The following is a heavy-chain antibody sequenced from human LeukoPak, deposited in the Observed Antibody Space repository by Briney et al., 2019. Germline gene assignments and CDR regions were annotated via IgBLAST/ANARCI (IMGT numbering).Heavy chain of an antibody. Sequence: SETLSLTCTVSGGSISSYYWSWIRQPPGKGLEWIGYLYYSGSTNYNPSLKSRVTISVDTSKNQFSLKLSSVTAADTAVYYCARVYCSSTSCYTYAFDIWGQGTMVTVSS. V-gene: IGHV4-59*01. J-gene: IGHJ3*02. D-gene: IGHD2-2*02. CDR2: LYYSGST. CDR3: ARVYCSSTSCYTYAFDI. CDR1: GGSISSYY.